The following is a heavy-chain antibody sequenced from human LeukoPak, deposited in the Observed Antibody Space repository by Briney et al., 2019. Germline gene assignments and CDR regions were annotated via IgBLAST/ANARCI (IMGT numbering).Heavy chain of an antibody. CDR3: ATSRGYFFRWFQH. V-gene: IGHV3-48*03. CDR2: IASSGSTI. J-gene: IGHJ1*01. CDR1: GFTFSNYE. Sequence: GGSLRLSCSASGFTFSNYEMNWVRQAPGRGLEWVSYIASSGSTIYYADSVKGRFIISRDNAKSSLYLQMNSLRADDTAVYYCATSRGYFFRWFQHWGQGTLVTVSS. D-gene: IGHD3-22*01.